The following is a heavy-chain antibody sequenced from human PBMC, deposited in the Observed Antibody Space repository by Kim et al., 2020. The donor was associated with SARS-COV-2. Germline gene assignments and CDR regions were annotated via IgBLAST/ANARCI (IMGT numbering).Heavy chain of an antibody. Sequence: ASVKVSCKASGYTFTSYAMHWVRQAPGQRLEWMGWINAGNGNTKYSQKFQGRVTITRDTSASTAYMELSSLRSEDTAVYYCARIVEWLVQGPVWFDPWGQGTLVTVSS. J-gene: IGHJ5*02. CDR3: ARIVEWLVQGPVWFDP. D-gene: IGHD6-19*01. CDR1: GYTFTSYA. CDR2: INAGNGNT. V-gene: IGHV1-3*01.